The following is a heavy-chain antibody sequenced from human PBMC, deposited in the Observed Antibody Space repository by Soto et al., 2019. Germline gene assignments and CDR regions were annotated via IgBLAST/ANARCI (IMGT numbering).Heavy chain of an antibody. CDR2: IYYSGST. D-gene: IGHD1-26*01. Sequence: ETLSLTCTVSGGSISSYYWSWIRQPPGKGLEWIGYIYYSGSTNYNPSLKSRVTISVDTSKNQFSLKLSSVTAADTAVYYCARGTGATGTLFDYWGQGTLVTVSS. CDR1: GGSISSYY. V-gene: IGHV4-59*01. J-gene: IGHJ4*02. CDR3: ARGTGATGTLFDY.